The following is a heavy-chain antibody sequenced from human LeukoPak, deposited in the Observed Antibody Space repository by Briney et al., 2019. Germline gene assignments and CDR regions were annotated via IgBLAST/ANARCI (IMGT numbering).Heavy chain of an antibody. CDR3: TVSYYDILTGNYGMDV. Sequence: GGSLRLSCTASGFVFGDYAMSWVRQAPGKGLEWVGFIRSKAYGGTTEYAASVKGRFTISRDDSKSIAYLQMNSLKTEDTAVYYCTVSYYDILTGNYGMDVWGQGTTVTVSS. CDR1: GFVFGDYA. CDR2: IRSKAYGGTT. D-gene: IGHD3-9*01. V-gene: IGHV3-49*04. J-gene: IGHJ6*02.